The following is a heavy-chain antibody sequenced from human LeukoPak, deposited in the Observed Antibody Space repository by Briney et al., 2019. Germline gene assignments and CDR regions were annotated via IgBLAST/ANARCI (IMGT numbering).Heavy chain of an antibody. Sequence: PGGSLRLSCAASGFTFSSHGMDWVRQAPGKGLEWVANINQDGNEKYYVDSVRGRFTISRDNAKNSLYLQMNSLKTEDTAVYYCARDRVWTVLYWGQGTLVTVSS. CDR1: GFTFSSHG. CDR2: INQDGNEK. D-gene: IGHD6-13*01. CDR3: ARDRVWTVLY. J-gene: IGHJ4*02. V-gene: IGHV3-7*01.